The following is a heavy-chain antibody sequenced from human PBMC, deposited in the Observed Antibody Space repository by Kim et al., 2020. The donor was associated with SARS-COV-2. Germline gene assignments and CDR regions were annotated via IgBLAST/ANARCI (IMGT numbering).Heavy chain of an antibody. J-gene: IGHJ4*02. Sequence: SSGSTIYYADAVKGRFTISRDNAKNSLYLQMNSLRAEDTAVYYCAGEGYWGQGTLVTVSS. CDR3: AGEGY. V-gene: IGHV3-48*03. CDR2: SSGSTI.